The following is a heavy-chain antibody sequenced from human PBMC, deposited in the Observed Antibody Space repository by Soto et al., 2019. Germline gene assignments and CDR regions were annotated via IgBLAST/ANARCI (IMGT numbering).Heavy chain of an antibody. V-gene: IGHV3-30*04. CDR2: LTFDGKNK. CDR1: GFTFRNFA. D-gene: IGHD5-12*01. Sequence: QVQLVESGGGVVQPGRSLRLSCAASGFTFRNFAMHWVRQAPGKGLEWLAVLTFDGKNKSYADSVKGRFTISRDTSKNTLYLQMNSLRIDDTAVYFCTRDLLAGHDVYWGQGTLVTVSS. CDR3: TRDLLAGHDVY. J-gene: IGHJ4*02.